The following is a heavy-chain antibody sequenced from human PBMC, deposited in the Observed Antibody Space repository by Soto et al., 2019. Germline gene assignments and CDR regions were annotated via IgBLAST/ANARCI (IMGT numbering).Heavy chain of an antibody. Sequence: GGSLRLSCAASGFIFTSYSMSWVRQAPGKGLEWVANINKNGGEKYYVDSVKGRFTISRDNAKNSLYLQMNSLRAEDTAVYYSARPSDTAMVYTWNYWGQGPLVTVSS. D-gene: IGHD5-18*01. CDR1: GFIFTSYS. V-gene: IGHV3-7*03. J-gene: IGHJ4*02. CDR2: INKNGGEK. CDR3: ARPSDTAMVYTWNY.